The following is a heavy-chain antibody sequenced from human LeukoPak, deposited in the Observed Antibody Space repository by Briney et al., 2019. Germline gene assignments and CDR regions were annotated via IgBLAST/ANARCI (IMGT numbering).Heavy chain of an antibody. V-gene: IGHV3-33*01. CDR2: IWYDGSNK. J-gene: IGHJ4*02. CDR1: GFTFSSYG. Sequence: GGSLRLSCAASGFTFSSYGMHWVRQAPGKGLEWVAGIWYDGSNKYYADSVKGRFTISRDNSKNTLYLQMNSLRAEDTAVYYCARELKYYYDSSGYPHFDYWGQGTLVTVSS. CDR3: ARELKYYYDSSGYPHFDY. D-gene: IGHD3-22*01.